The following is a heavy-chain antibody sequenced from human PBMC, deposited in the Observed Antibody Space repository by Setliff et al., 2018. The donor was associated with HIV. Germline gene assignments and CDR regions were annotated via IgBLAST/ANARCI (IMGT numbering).Heavy chain of an antibody. CDR2: IYHSGSA. D-gene: IGHD4-17*01. J-gene: IGHJ4*02. CDR3: ARHAPGSAYGDAYHFDH. V-gene: IGHV4-38-2*01. CDR1: SYSISGGYY. Sequence: SETLSLTCGVSSYSISGGYYWGWIRQPPGKGLEWIGSIYHSGSAYYNPSLKSRVTISVDTSKNQFSLKMSSLTAADTAVYYCARHAPGSAYGDAYHFDHWGQGTLVTVSS.